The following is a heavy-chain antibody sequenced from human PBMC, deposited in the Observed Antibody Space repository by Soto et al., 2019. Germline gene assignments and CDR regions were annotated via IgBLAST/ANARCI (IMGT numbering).Heavy chain of an antibody. J-gene: IGHJ6*02. CDR1: GFTFSSFA. V-gene: IGHV3-30*04. Sequence: QVQLVESGGGVVQPGRSLRLSCAASGFTFSSFAMHWARQAPGKGLEWVAFISYDGRKNSYADSVKGRFTVSRDNSKNTVYLQMNSLVAEDTAVYYCARGCSSSDCYTNYYYYYGMDVWGHGTTVTVSS. D-gene: IGHD2-2*02. CDR2: ISYDGRKN. CDR3: ARGCSSSDCYTNYYYYYGMDV.